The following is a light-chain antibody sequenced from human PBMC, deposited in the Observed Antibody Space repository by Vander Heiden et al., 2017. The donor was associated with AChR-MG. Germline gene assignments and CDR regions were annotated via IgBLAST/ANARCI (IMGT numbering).Light chain of an antibody. V-gene: IGLV2-23*01. J-gene: IGLJ2*01. CDR2: EGS. CDR1: SSDVGSYNL. Sequence: QSALTQPASVSGSPGQSITISCTGTSSDVGSYNLVSWYQQHPGKAPILMIYEGSKRPSGVSNRFSGSKSGNTASLTISGLQAEDEADYYCCSYAGSHVVFGGGTKLTVL. CDR3: CSYAGSHVV.